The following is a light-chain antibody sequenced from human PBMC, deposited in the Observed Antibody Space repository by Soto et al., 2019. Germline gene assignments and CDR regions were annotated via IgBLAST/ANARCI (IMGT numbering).Light chain of an antibody. CDR3: QQDGSWPRT. CDR1: QSVSSSY. V-gene: IGKV3-20*01. J-gene: IGKJ1*01. Sequence: LSQPQGTLSLSPWERATLYCRASQSVSSSYLALYLQTTGQAPRLLVYGASRRANGLPGRVRGSGYGTGFPLIISRRETEDFGVYYCQQDGSWPRTFGQGTKVDIK. CDR2: GAS.